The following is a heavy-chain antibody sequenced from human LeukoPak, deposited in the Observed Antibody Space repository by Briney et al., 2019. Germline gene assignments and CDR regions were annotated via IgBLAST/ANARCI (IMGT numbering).Heavy chain of an antibody. D-gene: IGHD3-22*01. Sequence: ASVKVSWKASGYTFTSYYMHWVRQAPGQGLEWRGIINPSGGSTSYAQKFQGRVTMTRDMSTSTVCMELGSLRSEDTAVYYCARDNSYYDSTGYYPVYYYYYYMDVWGKGTTVTVSS. J-gene: IGHJ6*03. CDR2: INPSGGST. CDR1: GYTFTSYY. V-gene: IGHV1-46*01. CDR3: ARDNSYYDSTGYYPVYYYYYYMDV.